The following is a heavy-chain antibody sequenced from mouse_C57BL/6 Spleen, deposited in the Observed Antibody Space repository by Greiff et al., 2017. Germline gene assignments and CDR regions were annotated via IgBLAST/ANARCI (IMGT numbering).Heavy chain of an antibody. V-gene: IGHV5-12*01. D-gene: IGHD2-3*01. Sequence: EVKLVESGGGLVQPGGSLKLSCAASGFTFSDYYMYWVRQTPEKRLEWVAYISNGGGSTYYPDTVKGRFTISRDNAKNTLYLQMSRLKSEDTAMYYCARGYSGYFDVWGTGTTVTVSS. CDR1: GFTFSDYY. CDR3: ARGYSGYFDV. J-gene: IGHJ1*03. CDR2: ISNGGGST.